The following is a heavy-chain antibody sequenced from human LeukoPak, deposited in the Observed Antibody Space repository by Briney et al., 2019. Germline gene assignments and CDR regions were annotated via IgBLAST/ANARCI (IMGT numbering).Heavy chain of an antibody. J-gene: IGHJ4*02. CDR2: INPNSGGT. Sequence: ASVKVSCKASGYTFTGYYMHWVRQAPGQGLEWMGWINPNSGGTNYAQKFQGRVTMTRDTSISTACMELSRLRSDDTAVYYCARVQLWPPGLDYWGQGTLVTVSS. V-gene: IGHV1-2*02. D-gene: IGHD5-18*01. CDR1: GYTFTGYY. CDR3: ARVQLWPPGLDY.